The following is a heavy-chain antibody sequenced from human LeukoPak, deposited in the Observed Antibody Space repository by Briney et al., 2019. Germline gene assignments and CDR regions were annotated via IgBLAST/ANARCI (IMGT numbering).Heavy chain of an antibody. CDR1: GGTFSSYA. J-gene: IGHJ3*02. V-gene: IGHV1-69*13. CDR2: IIPIFGTA. Sequence: SVKVSCKASGGTFSSYAISWVRQAPGQGLEWMGGIIPIFGTANYAQKFQGRVTITAGESTSTAYMELSSLRSEDTAVYYCARDRLFAGLYYYDSSGPDAFDIWGQGTMVTVSS. CDR3: ARDRLFAGLYYYDSSGPDAFDI. D-gene: IGHD3-22*01.